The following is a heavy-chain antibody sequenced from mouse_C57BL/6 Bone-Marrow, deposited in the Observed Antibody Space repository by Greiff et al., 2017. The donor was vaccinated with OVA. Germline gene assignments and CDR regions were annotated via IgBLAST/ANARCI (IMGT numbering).Heavy chain of an antibody. CDR2: IDPENGDT. CDR3: TIPFYYGSSLYAMDY. V-gene: IGHV14-4*01. CDR1: GFNIKDDY. J-gene: IGHJ4*01. D-gene: IGHD1-1*01. Sequence: VQLQQSVAELVRPGASVKLSCTASGFNIKDDYMPWVKQRPEQCLGWIGWIDPENGDTEYASKFQGKATITADTSSNTAYLQLSSLTSEDTAVYYCTIPFYYGSSLYAMDYWGQGTSVTVSS.